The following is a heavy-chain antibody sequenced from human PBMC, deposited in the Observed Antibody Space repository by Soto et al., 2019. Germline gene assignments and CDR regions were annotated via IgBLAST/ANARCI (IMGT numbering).Heavy chain of an antibody. CDR1: GGTFSSYY. Sequence: GASVKVSCKASGGTFSSYYMHWVRQAPGQGLEWMGWINPNSGGTNYAQKFQGWVTMTRDTSISTAYMELSRLRSDDTAVYYCARGSLTYCSSTSCYLRPPGYGMDVWGQGTTVTVSS. D-gene: IGHD2-2*01. V-gene: IGHV1-2*04. CDR3: ARGSLTYCSSTSCYLRPPGYGMDV. J-gene: IGHJ6*02. CDR2: INPNSGGT.